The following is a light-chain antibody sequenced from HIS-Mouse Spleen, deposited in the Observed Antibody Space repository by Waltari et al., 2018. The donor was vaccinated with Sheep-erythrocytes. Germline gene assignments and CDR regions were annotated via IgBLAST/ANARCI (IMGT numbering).Light chain of an antibody. J-gene: IGKJ1*01. CDR3: MQALQTPWT. Sequence: DIVMTQSPLSLPVTPGEPASISFRSSQSLLHSNGYNYLDWYLQKPGQSPQLLIYLGCNRASGVPDRFSGSGAGTDFTLKISRVEAEDVGVYYCMQALQTPWTFGQGTKVEIK. V-gene: IGKV2-28*01. CDR1: QSLLHSNGYNY. CDR2: LGC.